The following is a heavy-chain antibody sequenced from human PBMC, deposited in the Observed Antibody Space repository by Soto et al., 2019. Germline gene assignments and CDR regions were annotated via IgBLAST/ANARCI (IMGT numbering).Heavy chain of an antibody. CDR2: FEPEDGET. CDR1: GYTLTELP. V-gene: IGHV1-24*01. Sequence: ASVKVSCKVPGYTLTELPMHWVRQAPGKGLEWMGGFEPEDGETIYAQKFQGRVTMTEDTSTDTAYMELRSLRSDDTAVYYCARFSGGSYNTYYYYYGMDVWGQGTTVTVSS. J-gene: IGHJ6*02. CDR3: ARFSGGSYNTYYYYYGMDV. D-gene: IGHD2-15*01.